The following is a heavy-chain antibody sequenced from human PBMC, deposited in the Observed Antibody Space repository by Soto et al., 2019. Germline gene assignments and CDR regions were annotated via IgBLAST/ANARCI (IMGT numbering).Heavy chain of an antibody. CDR1: GGSISSYY. CDR3: ARPSRWRAFDI. V-gene: IGHV4-59*01. D-gene: IGHD2-15*01. Sequence: QVQLQESGPGLVKPSETLSLTCTVSGGSISSYYWSWIRQPPGKGLEWIGYIYYSGSTNYNPSLKSRVTISVDTSKNQFSLKLSSATAADTAVYYCARPSRWRAFDIWGQGTMVTVSS. J-gene: IGHJ3*02. CDR2: IYYSGST.